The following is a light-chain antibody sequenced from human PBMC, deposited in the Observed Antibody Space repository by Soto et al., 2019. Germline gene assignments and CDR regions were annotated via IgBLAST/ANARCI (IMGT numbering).Light chain of an antibody. J-gene: IGKJ1*01. CDR3: HQRQSWPRT. CDR2: QTS. CDR1: QYINTR. Sequence: EIVLTQSPATLSSFPGDRVTLSCRASQYINTRLAWYQHRPGQAPRLLIHQTSIRAAGIPARFSASGSGTDFTLSISDVQPEDFALYYCHQRQSWPRTFGQGTKVDI. V-gene: IGKV3-11*01.